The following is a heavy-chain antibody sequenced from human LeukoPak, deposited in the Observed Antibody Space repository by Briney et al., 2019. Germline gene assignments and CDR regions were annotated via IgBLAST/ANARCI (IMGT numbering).Heavy chain of an antibody. CDR2: ISSSGRTI. CDR1: GFTFSDYY. D-gene: IGHD2-2*01. V-gene: IGHV3-11*04. J-gene: IGHJ4*02. Sequence: GGSLRLSCEGSGFTFSDYYMSWIRQAPGKGLEWVSYISSSGRTIYYADSVKGRLTISRDNAKNSLYLQMNSLRAEDTAVYYCARTDCSSSSCYELDYWGQGALVTISS. CDR3: ARTDCSSSSCYELDY.